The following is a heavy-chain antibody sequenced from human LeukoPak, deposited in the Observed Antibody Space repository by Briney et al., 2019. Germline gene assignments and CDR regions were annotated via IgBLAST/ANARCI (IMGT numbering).Heavy chain of an antibody. D-gene: IGHD3-3*01. CDR2: INPIFGTA. Sequence: GSSVKVSCKASGGTFSSYAISWVRQAPGQGLEWMGGINPIFGTANYAQKFQGRVTITADESTSTAYMELSSLRSEDTAVYYCARTYDFWTGYYFDYWGRGTLVTVSS. CDR1: GGTFSSYA. V-gene: IGHV1-69*01. CDR3: ARTYDFWTGYYFDY. J-gene: IGHJ4*02.